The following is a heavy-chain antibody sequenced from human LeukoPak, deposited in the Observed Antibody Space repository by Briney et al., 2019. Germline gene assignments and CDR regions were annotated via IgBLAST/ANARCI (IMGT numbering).Heavy chain of an antibody. J-gene: IGHJ4*02. CDR3: ARVGITMVRGVIPLDPYYFDY. D-gene: IGHD3-10*01. Sequence: GSLRLSCAASGFTVSSNYMSWVRQPPGKGLEWIGSIYYSGSTYYNPSLKSRVTISVDTSKNQFSLKLSSVTAADTAVYYCARVGITMVRGVIPLDPYYFDYWGQGTLVTVSS. CDR1: GFTVSSNY. CDR2: IYYSGST. V-gene: IGHV4-39*01.